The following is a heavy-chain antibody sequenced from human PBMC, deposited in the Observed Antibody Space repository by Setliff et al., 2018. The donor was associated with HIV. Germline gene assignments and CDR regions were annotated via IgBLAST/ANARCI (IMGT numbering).Heavy chain of an antibody. Sequence: SVKVSCKASGGTFLNSAINWVRQAPGRGLQWVGGIVPLVDVKQSAQPFLGRVTLTVDDSMTTAYMELTSLTSDDTAVYFCARSPLDYDGSDYYYRYFDLWGVGTLVTVSS. CDR2: IVPLVDVK. D-gene: IGHD3-22*01. V-gene: IGHV1-69*10. J-gene: IGHJ4*02. CDR1: GGTFLNSA. CDR3: ARSPLDYDGSDYYYRYFDL.